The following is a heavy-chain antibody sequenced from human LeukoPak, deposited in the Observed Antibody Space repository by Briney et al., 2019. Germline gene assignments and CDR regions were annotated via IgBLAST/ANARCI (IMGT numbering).Heavy chain of an antibody. Sequence: GGSLRLSCAASGFTFSSYAMHWVRQAPGKGLEWVAFISYDGSNDHYADSVKGRFTISRDNSKNTVDLQMNGLRTEDTAVYYRAKGTGAPNWFESWGQGSLVTVSS. D-gene: IGHD1-14*01. CDR3: AKGTGAPNWFES. CDR2: ISYDGSND. V-gene: IGHV3-30*04. CDR1: GFTFSSYA. J-gene: IGHJ5*01.